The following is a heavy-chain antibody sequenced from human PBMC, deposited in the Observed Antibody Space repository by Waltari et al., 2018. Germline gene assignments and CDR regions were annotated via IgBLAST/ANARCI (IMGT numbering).Heavy chain of an antibody. D-gene: IGHD3-16*01. J-gene: IGHJ4*02. CDR1: GFSMDKSE. CDR2: IDSSGKST. Sequence: EGKLVESGGDLAQPGGSLRLSCVASGFSMDKSERNWVRQAPGKGLEWVAYIDSSGKSTYYGDSVQGRFTISRDNGQNTMFLQMRDLRAEDSGTYFCTTAMITFGGLGYWGQGTPVTVSS. V-gene: IGHV3-23*05. CDR3: TTAMITFGGLGY.